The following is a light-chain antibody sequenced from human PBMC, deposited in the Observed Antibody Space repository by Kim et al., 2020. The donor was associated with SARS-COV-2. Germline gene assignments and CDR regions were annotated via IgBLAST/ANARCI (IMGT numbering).Light chain of an antibody. CDR2: SDN. J-gene: IGLJ3*02. Sequence: GQRVIISFSGTSSNIGRNTVNWFQPFPGRAPTLFLDSDNRRPSGVPDRVSASKSATSASLAISGLQSEDEADYSCATWDDSLDAWLFGGGTQLTVL. V-gene: IGLV1-44*01. CDR1: SSNIGRNT. CDR3: ATWDDSLDAWL.